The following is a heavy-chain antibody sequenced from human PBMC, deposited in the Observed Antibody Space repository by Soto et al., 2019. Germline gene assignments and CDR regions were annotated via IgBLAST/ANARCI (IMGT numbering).Heavy chain of an antibody. CDR1: GFTFSSYA. CDR2: ISGSGGST. Sequence: EVQLLESGGGLVQPGGSLRLSCAASGFTFSSYAMSWVRQAPGKGLEWVSAISGSGGSTYYADSVKGRFTISRDNSKNTLYLQMNSLRAEDTAVXXXXXXXXXXVXGXXXXXYWGQGTLVT. D-gene: IGHD6-19*01. J-gene: IGHJ4*02. CDR3: XXXXXXXVXGXXXXXY. V-gene: IGHV3-23*01.